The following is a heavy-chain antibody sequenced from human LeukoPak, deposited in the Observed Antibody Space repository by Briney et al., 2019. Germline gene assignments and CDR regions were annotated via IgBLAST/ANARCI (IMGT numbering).Heavy chain of an antibody. CDR1: GFTFSNAW. CDR2: IRQDGSEK. Sequence: PGGSLRLSCVASGFTFSNAWMSWVRQAPGKGLEWVASIRQDGSEKHYVDSVEGRFIISRDNAKNSLHLQMNSLRAEDTAVYYCAKGSSRPPNAFDIWGQGTLVTVSS. D-gene: IGHD6-6*01. V-gene: IGHV3-7*01. CDR3: AKGSSRPPNAFDI. J-gene: IGHJ3*02.